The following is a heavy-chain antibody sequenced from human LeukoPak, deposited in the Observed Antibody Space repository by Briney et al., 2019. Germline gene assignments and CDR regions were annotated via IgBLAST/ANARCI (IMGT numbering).Heavy chain of an antibody. Sequence: SETLSLTCTVSGYSLSSGYYWGWIRQPPGKGLEWIGSIYHSGSTYYNPSLKSRVTISVDTSKNQFSLKLSSVTAADTAVYYCARDRVEELERRYYYYYGMDVWGQGTTVTVS. V-gene: IGHV4-38-2*02. CDR1: GYSLSSGYY. J-gene: IGHJ6*02. D-gene: IGHD1-1*01. CDR2: IYHSGST. CDR3: ARDRVEELERRYYYYYGMDV.